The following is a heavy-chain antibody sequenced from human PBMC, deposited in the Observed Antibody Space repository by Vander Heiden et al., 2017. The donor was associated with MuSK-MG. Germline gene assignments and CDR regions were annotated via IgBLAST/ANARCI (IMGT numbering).Heavy chain of an antibody. Sequence: QLQLQEPGPGLPKPSATPPPPGTVSGGSISSSSYYWGWIRQPPGKGLEWIGTIYYSGSAYYNPSLKSRVTISVDTSKNQFSLKLSSVTAADTAVYYCARLIVSYYFDYWGQGTLVTVSS. J-gene: IGHJ4*02. CDR3: ARLIVSYYFDY. CDR1: GGSISSSSYY. CDR2: IYYSGSA. D-gene: IGHD3-22*01. V-gene: IGHV4-39*01.